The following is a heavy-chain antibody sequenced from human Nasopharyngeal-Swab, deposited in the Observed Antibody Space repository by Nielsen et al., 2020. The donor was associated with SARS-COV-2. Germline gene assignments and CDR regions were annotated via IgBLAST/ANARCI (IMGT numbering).Heavy chain of an antibody. CDR3: AREERPLGNWFDP. J-gene: IGHJ5*02. Sequence: IRQPPGKGLEWIGYIYYSGSTYYNPSLKRRVTISVDTSKNQFSLKLSSVTAADTAVYYCAREERPLGNWFDPWGQGTLVTVSS. V-gene: IGHV4-31*02. D-gene: IGHD7-27*01. CDR2: IYYSGST.